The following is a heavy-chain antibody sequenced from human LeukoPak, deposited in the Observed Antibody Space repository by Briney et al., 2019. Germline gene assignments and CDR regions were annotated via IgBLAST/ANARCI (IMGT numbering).Heavy chain of an antibody. CDR3: VRASHIVVVTGIPQGYYYYMDV. J-gene: IGHJ6*03. CDR2: IDSSSSTI. D-gene: IGHD2-21*02. Sequence: GGSLRLSCAASGFPFSDYGMYWVRQAPGKGLEWVSDIDSSSSTIYYTDSVKGRFTISRDNAKSSLYLQMNSLRAEDTAVYYCVRASHIVVVTGIPQGYYYYMDVWGKGTTVTVSS. V-gene: IGHV3-48*04. CDR1: GFPFSDYG.